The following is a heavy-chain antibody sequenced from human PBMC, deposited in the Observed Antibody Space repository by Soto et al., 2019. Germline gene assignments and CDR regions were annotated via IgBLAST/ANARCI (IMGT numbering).Heavy chain of an antibody. V-gene: IGHV3-33*01. J-gene: IGHJ4*02. Sequence: QVQVVESGGGVVQPGTSLRLSCAASGFTFSNFGMHWVRQAPGKGLEWVAVIWHDGKNKYYADSAKGRFTISRDNSKNTLYLQTNSLRAEDTALLYCARDPGQDEAMDYWGQGTLVTFS. CDR1: GFTFSNFG. CDR2: IWHDGKNK. CDR3: ARDPGQDEAMDY.